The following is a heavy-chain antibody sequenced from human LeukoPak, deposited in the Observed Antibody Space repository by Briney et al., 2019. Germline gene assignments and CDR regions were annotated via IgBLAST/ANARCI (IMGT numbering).Heavy chain of an antibody. V-gene: IGHV3-30*18. CDR3: AKEKLERLLWEDAFDT. CDR1: VFTFSSDR. D-gene: IGHD1-1*01. J-gene: IGHJ3*02. CDR2: ISYDGGNK. Sequence: VMCQRVSCAPPVFTFSSDRMHAGREAPGKGLESVAHISYDGGNKHYADTAKGRFTLSTDNFKNTRYLHKSTLRAEDTALYYCAKEKLERLLWEDAFDTWGQGTMVTVSS.